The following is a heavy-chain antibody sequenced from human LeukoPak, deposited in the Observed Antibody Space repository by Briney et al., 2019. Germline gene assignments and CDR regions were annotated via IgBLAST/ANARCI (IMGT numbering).Heavy chain of an antibody. CDR1: GFTFSSYW. CDR3: ATPLDYYDTSGYHQGGD. CDR2: IKQDGGKK. J-gene: IGHJ4*02. D-gene: IGHD3-22*01. V-gene: IGHV3-7*03. Sequence: GGSLRLSCAASGFTFSSYWMTWVRQAPGKGLEWVANIKQDGGKKNYVDSVKGRFTISRDNAKNSLYLQMNSLRAEDTAVYYCATPLDYYDTSGYHQGGDWGQGTLVTVSS.